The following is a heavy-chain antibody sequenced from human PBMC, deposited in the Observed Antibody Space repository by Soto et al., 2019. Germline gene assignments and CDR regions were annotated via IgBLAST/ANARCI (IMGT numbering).Heavy chain of an antibody. Sequence: SETLSLTCAVYGGSFSGYYWSWIRQPPGKGLEWIGEINHSGSTNYNPSLKSRVTISVDTSKNLFSLKLSSVTAADTAVYYCARGGRIASSLYYYYYGMDVWGQGTTVT. D-gene: IGHD3-3*02. V-gene: IGHV4-34*01. CDR3: ARGGRIASSLYYYYYGMDV. CDR2: INHSGST. CDR1: GGSFSGYY. J-gene: IGHJ6*02.